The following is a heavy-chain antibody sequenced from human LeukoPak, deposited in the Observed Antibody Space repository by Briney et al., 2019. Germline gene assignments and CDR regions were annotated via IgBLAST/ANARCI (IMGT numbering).Heavy chain of an antibody. V-gene: IGHV1-2*02. CDR3: AREDYEQDAFDI. D-gene: IGHD3-16*01. J-gene: IGHJ3*02. Sequence: ASVKVSCKASGYTFTGYYMHWVRQAPGQGLEWMGWINPNSGGTNYAQKFQGRVTVTRDTSISTAYMELSRLRSDDTAVYYCAREDYEQDAFDIWGQGTMVTVSS. CDR2: INPNSGGT. CDR1: GYTFTGYY.